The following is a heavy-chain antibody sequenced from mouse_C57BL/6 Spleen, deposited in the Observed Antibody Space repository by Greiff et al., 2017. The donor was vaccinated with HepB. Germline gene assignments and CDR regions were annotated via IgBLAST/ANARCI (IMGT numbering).Heavy chain of an antibody. J-gene: IGHJ1*03. CDR3: ARHERIYYDYDEDWYFDV. Sequence: QVQLKQSGAELVKPGASVKLSCKASGYTFTEYTIHWVKQRSGQGLEWIGWIYPGSGSIKYNEKFKDKVTLTANKSSSTVYMELSRLTSEDSAVYFCARHERIYYDYDEDWYFDVWGTGTTVTVSS. CDR2: IYPGSGSI. V-gene: IGHV1-62-2*01. D-gene: IGHD2-4*01. CDR1: GYTFTEYT.